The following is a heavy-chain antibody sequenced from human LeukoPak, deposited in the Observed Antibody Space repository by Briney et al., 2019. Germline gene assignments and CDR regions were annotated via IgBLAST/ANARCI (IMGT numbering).Heavy chain of an antibody. V-gene: IGHV3-30*02. CDR3: ARDLAGMGLYYFDY. D-gene: IGHD6-13*01. Sequence: GGSLRLSCAASGFTFSSYGMHWVRQAPGKGLEWVAFIRYDGSNKYYADSVKGRFTISRDNSKNTLYLQMNSLRAEDTAVYYCARDLAGMGLYYFDYWGQGTLVTVSS. J-gene: IGHJ4*02. CDR2: IRYDGSNK. CDR1: GFTFSSYG.